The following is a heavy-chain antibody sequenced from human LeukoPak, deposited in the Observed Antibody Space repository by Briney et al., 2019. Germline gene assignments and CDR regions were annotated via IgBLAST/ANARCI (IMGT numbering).Heavy chain of an antibody. D-gene: IGHD2-2*01. J-gene: IGHJ4*02. V-gene: IGHV3-30-3*01. CDR2: ISYDGSNK. CDR3: AREQLGYCSSTSCYYFGTQEPTFDY. CDR1: GFTFSSYA. Sequence: GRSLRLSCAASGFTFSSYAMHWVRQAPGKGLEWVAVISYDGSNKYYADSVKGRFTISRDNSKNTLYLQMNSPRAEDTAVYYCAREQLGYCSSTSCYYFGTQEPTFDYWGQGTLVTVSS.